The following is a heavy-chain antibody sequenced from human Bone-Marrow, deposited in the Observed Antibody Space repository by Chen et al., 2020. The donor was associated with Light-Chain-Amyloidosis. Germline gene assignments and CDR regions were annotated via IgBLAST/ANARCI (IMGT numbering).Heavy chain of an antibody. V-gene: IGHV3-53*01. CDR2: IYSGGQT. CDR3: AAAVVRSAPPVFNY. Sequence: EVQLVESGGGLVQPGGSLRLAWGPSGFSVTNNYMTWVRQAPGKGLEWVSVIYSGGQTYYAASVTGRFAITRYNSKNTLYLQLNSLRSEDTAIYYCAAAVVRSAPPVFNYWGQGIPVTVSS. J-gene: IGHJ4*02. D-gene: IGHD6-13*01. CDR1: GFSVTNNY.